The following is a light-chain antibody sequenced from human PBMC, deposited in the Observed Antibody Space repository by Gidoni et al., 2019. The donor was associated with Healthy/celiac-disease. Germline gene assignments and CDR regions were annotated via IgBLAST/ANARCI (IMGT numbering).Light chain of an antibody. CDR2: DVS. CDR3: SSYTSSSTLGV. J-gene: IGLJ2*01. Sequence: QSALTQPASVSGSPGQSITISCTVTSSDVGGYNYVSWYQQHPGKAPKFMIYDVSNRPSGVSNRFSGSKSGNTASLTISGLQAEDEADYYCSSYTSSSTLGVFGGGTKLTVL. V-gene: IGLV2-14*01. CDR1: SSDVGGYNY.